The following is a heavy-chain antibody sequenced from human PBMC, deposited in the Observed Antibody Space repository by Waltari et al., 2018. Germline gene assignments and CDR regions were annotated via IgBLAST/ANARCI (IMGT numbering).Heavy chain of an antibody. CDR3: ARRRSTAWYLQF. CDR1: GYSFTRYD. D-gene: IGHD6-13*01. J-gene: IGHJ1*01. CDR2: INPGSGDT. Sequence: QIQLVQSGAEVKRPGASVSVSCKTSGYSFTRYDVHWLRQAPGQGLELVGWINPGSGDTTYSATFQGRVTITRDISASTAYLDLKNLSSEDTATYYCARRRSTAWYLQFWGQGTLVTVTS. V-gene: IGHV1-3*01.